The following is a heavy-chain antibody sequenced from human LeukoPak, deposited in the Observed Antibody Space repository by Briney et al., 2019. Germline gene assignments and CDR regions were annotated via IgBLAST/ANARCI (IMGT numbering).Heavy chain of an antibody. CDR2: VYDNDIS. Sequence: SETLSLTCSVSGASIRSYFWSWIRQSPGKGLEWIGYVYDNDISNFNPSLESRVTILVDRSKSQFSLKLRSVTAADTAAYYCARGLVLATDDAFDIWGPGTMVTVSS. J-gene: IGHJ3*02. CDR1: GASIRSYF. V-gene: IGHV4-59*01. D-gene: IGHD5-12*01. CDR3: ARGLVLATDDAFDI.